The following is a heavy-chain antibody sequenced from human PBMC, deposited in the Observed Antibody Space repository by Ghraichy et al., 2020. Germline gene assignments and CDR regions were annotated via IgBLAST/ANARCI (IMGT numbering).Heavy chain of an antibody. D-gene: IGHD3-10*01. Sequence: GGSLRLSCAASGFTFSSYWMSWVRQAPGKGLEWVTNIKPEGSAKYYVDSVKGRFTISRDNAKNSLYLQMNSLRAEDTAVYYCARERAGEYYFDYWGQGTLVTVSS. CDR2: IKPEGSAK. CDR1: GFTFSSYW. J-gene: IGHJ4*02. CDR3: ARERAGEYYFDY. V-gene: IGHV3-7*01.